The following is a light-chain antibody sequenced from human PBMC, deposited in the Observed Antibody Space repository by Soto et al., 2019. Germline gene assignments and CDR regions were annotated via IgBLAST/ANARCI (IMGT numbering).Light chain of an antibody. CDR3: SSYSDSDTKV. Sequence: QSVLTQPPSASGTPGQRVTISCSGSSSNIGSNFVYWYQQFPGTAPKLLIYRNNQRPSGVPDRFSGSKSGTTAFLTISGLQAEDEADYYCSSYSDSDTKVFGTGTKLTVL. J-gene: IGLJ1*01. CDR1: SSNIGSNF. CDR2: RNN. V-gene: IGLV1-47*01.